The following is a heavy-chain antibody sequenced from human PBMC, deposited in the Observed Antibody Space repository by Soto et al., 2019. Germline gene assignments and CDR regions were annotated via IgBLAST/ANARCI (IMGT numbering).Heavy chain of an antibody. D-gene: IGHD6-13*01. CDR2: IRSKANSYAT. V-gene: IGHV3-73*02. CDR1: GFTFSGSA. J-gene: IGHJ4*02. Sequence: EVQLVESGGGLVQPGGSLKLSCAASGFTFSGSAMHWVRQASGKGLEWVGRIRSKANSYATAYAASVKGRFTISRDDSKNTAYLQMNSLKTEDTAVYYCRFHSSSWYPSDYWGQGTLVTVSS. CDR3: RFHSSSWYPSDY.